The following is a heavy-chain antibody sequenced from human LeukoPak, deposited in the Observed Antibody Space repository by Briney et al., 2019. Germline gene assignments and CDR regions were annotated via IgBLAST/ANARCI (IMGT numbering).Heavy chain of an antibody. CDR2: IYTSGST. CDR1: GVSLSSGSYY. V-gene: IGHV4-61*02. D-gene: IGHD6-19*01. CDR3: ARAKSSGWYGEGVDY. J-gene: IGHJ4*02. Sequence: SQTLSLTCTVSGVSLSSGSYYWSWIRQPAGKGLEWIGRIYTSGSTNYNPSLKSRVTISVDTSKNQFSLNLSSVTAADTAVYYCARAKSSGWYGEGVDYWGQGNLVTVSS.